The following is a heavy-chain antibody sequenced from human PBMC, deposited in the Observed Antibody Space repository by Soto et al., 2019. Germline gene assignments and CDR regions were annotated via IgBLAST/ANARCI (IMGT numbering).Heavy chain of an antibody. V-gene: IGHV3-23*01. CDR2: IVVSGRTT. J-gene: IGHJ6*03. CDR1: GFTLGTIP. CDR3: AKFRGPSYSYYYMDV. D-gene: IGHD3-16*01. Sequence: EVQLLESGEALCSRGGSLRLSVEPSGFTLGTIPWKWFAKPQGGGRGCVWFIVVSGRTTYYADSVKGRFTVSRDNSKNTMYLQMNSLRAEDTALYYCAKFRGPSYSYYYMDVWGKGTTVTVSS.